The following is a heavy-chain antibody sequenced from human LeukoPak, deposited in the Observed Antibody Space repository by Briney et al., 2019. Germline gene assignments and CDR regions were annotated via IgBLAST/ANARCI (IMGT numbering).Heavy chain of an antibody. J-gene: IGHJ4*02. D-gene: IGHD1-26*01. CDR1: GGTFSSYA. CDR3: ARGLSGDTLDY. Sequence: ASVKVSCKASGGTFSSYAISRVRQAPGQGLEWMGGIIPIFGTANYAQKFQGRVTITTDESTSTAYMELSSLRSEDTAVYYCARGLSGDTLDYWGQGTLVTVSS. V-gene: IGHV1-69*05. CDR2: IIPIFGTA.